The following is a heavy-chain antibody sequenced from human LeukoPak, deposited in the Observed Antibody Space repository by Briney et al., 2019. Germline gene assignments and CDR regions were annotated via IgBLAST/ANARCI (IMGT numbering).Heavy chain of an antibody. J-gene: IGHJ4*02. D-gene: IGHD3-22*01. CDR3: ARDHGDYYDSSGYYSFDY. CDR2: IIPIFGTA. Sequence: SVKVSCKASGGTFSSYAISWVRQAPGQGLEWMGGIIPIFGTANYAQKFQGRVTITTDESTSTAYMELSSLRSEDTAVYYCARDHGDYYDSSGYYSFDYWGQGTLVTVSS. CDR1: GGTFSSYA. V-gene: IGHV1-69*05.